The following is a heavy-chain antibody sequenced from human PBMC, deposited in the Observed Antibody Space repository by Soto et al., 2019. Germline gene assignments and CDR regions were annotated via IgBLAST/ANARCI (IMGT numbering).Heavy chain of an antibody. CDR1: GGSLSDYF. D-gene: IGHD2-21*01. Sequence: LSLTCVFSGGSLSDYFWSWIRQPPGMALEWIGEINHLGSINYNPSLKSRVTMSVDTSKNQFSLTLNSVTAADTATYYCARGGISHWAYFYYMDVWDRGTTVTVSS. J-gene: IGHJ6*03. CDR3: ARGGISHWAYFYYMDV. V-gene: IGHV4-34*01. CDR2: INHLGSI.